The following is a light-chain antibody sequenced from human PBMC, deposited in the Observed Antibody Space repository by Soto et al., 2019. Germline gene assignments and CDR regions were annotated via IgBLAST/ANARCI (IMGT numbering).Light chain of an antibody. V-gene: IGKV4-1*01. CDR1: QSVFHSSNNKNY. CDR2: WAS. Sequence: DSVITDLRDRLIINIEERATINCKSSQSVFHSSNNKNYLAWYQQKPGQPPKLLIYWASTRESGVPDRFSGSGSGTDFTLTISSLQAEDVAVYYCQQYYITPLTFGGGTKVDIK. CDR3: QQYYITPLT. J-gene: IGKJ4*01.